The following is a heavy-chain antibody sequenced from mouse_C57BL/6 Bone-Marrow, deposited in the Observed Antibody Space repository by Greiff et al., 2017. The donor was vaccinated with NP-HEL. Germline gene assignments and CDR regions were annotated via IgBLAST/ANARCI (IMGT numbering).Heavy chain of an antibody. Sequence: QVQLQQPGAELVMPGASVKLSCKASGYTFTSYWMHWVKQRPGQGLEWIGEIDPSDSYTNYNQKFKGKSTLTVDKSSSTAYMQLSSLTSEDSAVYYCARYYDREAYYAMDYWGQGTSVTVSS. D-gene: IGHD2-4*01. CDR2: IDPSDSYT. J-gene: IGHJ4*01. V-gene: IGHV1-69*01. CDR3: ARYYDREAYYAMDY. CDR1: GYTFTSYW.